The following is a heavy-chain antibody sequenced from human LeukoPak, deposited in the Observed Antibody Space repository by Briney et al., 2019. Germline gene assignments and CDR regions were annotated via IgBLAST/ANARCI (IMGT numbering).Heavy chain of an antibody. V-gene: IGHV3-21*01. J-gene: IGHJ4*02. D-gene: IGHD2-15*01. Sequence: GGSLRLSCAASGFTFSSYAMSWVRQAPGKGLEWVSSISSSSSYIYYADSVKGRFTISRDNAKNSLYLQMNSLRAEDTAVYYCARGFGYCSGGSCYSADYWGKGTLVTVSS. CDR3: ARGFGYCSGGSCYSADY. CDR2: ISSSSSYI. CDR1: GFTFSSYA.